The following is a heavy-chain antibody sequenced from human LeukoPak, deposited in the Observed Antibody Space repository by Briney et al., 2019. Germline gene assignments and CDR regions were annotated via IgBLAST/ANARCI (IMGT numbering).Heavy chain of an antibody. CDR3: ARVPAIIAAAGTNY. V-gene: IGHV4-30-2*01. CDR1: GGSISSGGYY. CDR2: IYHSGST. Sequence: ASETLSLTCTVSGGSISSGGYYWSWIRQPPGKGLEWIGYIYHSGSTYYNPSLKSRVTISVDRSKNQFSLKLSSVTAADTAVYYCARVPAIIAAAGTNYWGQGTLVTVSS. J-gene: IGHJ4*02. D-gene: IGHD6-13*01.